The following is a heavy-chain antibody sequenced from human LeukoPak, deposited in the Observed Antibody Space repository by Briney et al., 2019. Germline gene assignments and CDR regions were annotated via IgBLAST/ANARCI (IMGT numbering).Heavy chain of an antibody. Sequence: SETLSLTCAVYGGSFSGYYWSWIRQPPGKGLEWIGEINHSGSTNYNPSLKSRVTISVDTSKNQFSLKLSSVTAADTAVYYCARAYSYGYYGMDVWGQGTTVTVSS. J-gene: IGHJ6*02. D-gene: IGHD5-18*01. CDR1: GGSFSGYY. CDR3: ARAYSYGYYGMDV. V-gene: IGHV4-34*01. CDR2: INHSGST.